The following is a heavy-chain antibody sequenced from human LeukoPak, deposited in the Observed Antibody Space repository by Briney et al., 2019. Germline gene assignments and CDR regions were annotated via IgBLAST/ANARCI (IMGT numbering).Heavy chain of an antibody. CDR1: GFTCSWYG. J-gene: IGHJ5*02. CDR3: AKGNDGYNSGAIS. D-gene: IGHD5-24*01. CDR2: IRYDGRDK. Sequence: PGGSLRLSCVASGFTCSWYGMHWVRQAPGKGLEWVSFIRYDGRDKYYGVSLGGRFHISRDKCENTLYLKMNSLRGEEQAVYYCAKGNDGYNSGAISWGQGTLVTVSS. V-gene: IGHV3-30*02.